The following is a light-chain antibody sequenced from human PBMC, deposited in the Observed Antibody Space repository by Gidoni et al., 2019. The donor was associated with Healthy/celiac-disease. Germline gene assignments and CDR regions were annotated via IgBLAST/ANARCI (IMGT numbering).Light chain of an antibody. CDR1: QDISTY. V-gene: IGKV1-33*01. Sequence: DIQMTQSPSSLSASVGDSVTITCQASQDISTYLNWYQQKPGKAPKLLIYYASNLETGVPSRFSGSGSGTDFTFTISSLQPEDIATYYCQQYDNLPTWTFXXXTKVEIK. CDR3: QQYDNLPTWT. J-gene: IGKJ1*01. CDR2: YAS.